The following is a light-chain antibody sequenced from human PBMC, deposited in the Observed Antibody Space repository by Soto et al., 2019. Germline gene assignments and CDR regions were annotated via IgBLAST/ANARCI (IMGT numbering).Light chain of an antibody. CDR3: SSYTLKV. CDR2: DVS. J-gene: IGLJ2*01. Sequence: QSALTQPASVSGSPGQSITISCTGTSSDVGGYNYVSWYQQHPGKAPKLMIYDVSNRPSGVSNRFSGSKSGNTASLTISGLQAEDEADYYCSSYTLKVFGGGTKLPS. V-gene: IGLV2-14*01. CDR1: SSDVGGYNY.